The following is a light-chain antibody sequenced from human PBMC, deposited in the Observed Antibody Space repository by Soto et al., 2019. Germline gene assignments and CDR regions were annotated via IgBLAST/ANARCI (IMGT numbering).Light chain of an antibody. Sequence: QSVLTQPASVSGSPGQSITISCTGTSSDVGAYTSVSWYQQHPGKVPKLMIYEVSNRPSGISNRFSGSKSGNTASLTISGIQAEEEANYSCRSYTRDKRSYVFGTRTKVTV. CDR1: SSDVGAYTS. J-gene: IGLJ1*01. CDR2: EVS. CDR3: RSYTRDKRSYV. V-gene: IGLV2-14*01.